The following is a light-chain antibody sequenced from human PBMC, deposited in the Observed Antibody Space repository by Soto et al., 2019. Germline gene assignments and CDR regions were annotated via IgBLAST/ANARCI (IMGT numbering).Light chain of an antibody. V-gene: IGLV2-8*01. CDR1: SSDVGGYNY. Sequence: QSVLTQPPSASGSPGQSVTISCTGTSSDVGGYNYVSWYQQHPGKAPKLIIYEVAKRPSGVPDRFYGSKSGNTASLTVSGLQAEDEANYHCASYAGSTNFYVFGTGTKLTVL. CDR3: ASYAGSTNFYV. CDR2: EVA. J-gene: IGLJ1*01.